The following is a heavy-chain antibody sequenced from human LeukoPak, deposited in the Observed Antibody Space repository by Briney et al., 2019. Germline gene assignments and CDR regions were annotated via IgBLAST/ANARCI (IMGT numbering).Heavy chain of an antibody. CDR1: GGSISRSSYY. CDR2: IYYSGST. Sequence: PSETLSLTCTVSGGSISRSSYYWGWIRQPPGKGLEWIGSIYYSGSTYYNPSLKSRVTTSVDTSKNQFSLKLRSVTAADTAVYYCARVRDDYDDYWGQGTLVTVSS. V-gene: IGHV4-39*07. CDR3: ARVRDDYDDY. D-gene: IGHD4/OR15-4a*01. J-gene: IGHJ4*02.